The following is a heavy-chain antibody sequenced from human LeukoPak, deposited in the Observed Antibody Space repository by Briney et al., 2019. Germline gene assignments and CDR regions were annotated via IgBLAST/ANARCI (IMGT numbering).Heavy chain of an antibody. D-gene: IGHD3-10*01. CDR3: ARITMVRGVDY. Sequence: PSETLSLTCTVSGGSISSGSYYWGWIRQPPGNGLEWIGSIYYSGSTYYNPSLKRRVTISVDTSKNQFSLKLSSVTAADTAVYYCARITMVRGVDYWGQGTLVTVSS. CDR2: IYYSGST. V-gene: IGHV4-39*01. J-gene: IGHJ4*02. CDR1: GGSISSGSYY.